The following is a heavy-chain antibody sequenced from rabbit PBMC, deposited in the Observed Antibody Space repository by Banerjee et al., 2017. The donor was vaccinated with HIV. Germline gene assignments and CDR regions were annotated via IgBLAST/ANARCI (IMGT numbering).Heavy chain of an antibody. V-gene: IGHV1S8*01. CDR1: GFSFISSYY. Sequence: QEQLVESGGGLVQPGASLTLTCTASGFSFISSYYMCWVRQAPGKGLEYIGYIDVYGSTYYASWVNGRFTISSDNAQNTVDLQMNILTAADTATYFCARYTNYVGYGLNLWGPGTLVTVS. J-gene: IGHJ4*01. D-gene: IGHD6-1*01. CDR2: IDVYGST. CDR3: ARYTNYVGYGLNL.